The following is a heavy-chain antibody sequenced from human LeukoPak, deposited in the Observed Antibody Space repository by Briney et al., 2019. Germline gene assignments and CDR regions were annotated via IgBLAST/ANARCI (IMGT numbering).Heavy chain of an antibody. D-gene: IGHD1-7*01. J-gene: IGHJ5*02. CDR2: IYYSGST. CDR1: GGSISSYY. V-gene: IGHV4-59*01. Sequence: PSETLSLTCTVSGGSISSYYWSWIWQPPGKGLEWIGYIYYSGSTNYNPSLKSRVTISVDTSKNQFSLKLSSVTAADTAVYYCARDYGTDINWFDPWGQGTLVTVSS. CDR3: ARDYGTDINWFDP.